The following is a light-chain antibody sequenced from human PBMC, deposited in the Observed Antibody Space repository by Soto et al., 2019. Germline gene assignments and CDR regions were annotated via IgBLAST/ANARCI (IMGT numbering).Light chain of an antibody. Sequence: ENVLTQSPGTLSLSPGERATLSCRASQSVSSSYLAWYQQKPGQAPRLLIYGASSRATGIPDRFSGSGSGTDFTLTISRLEPEDFAVYYCQQYGSSPLYTFGQGTQLEIK. CDR1: QSVSSSY. V-gene: IGKV3-20*01. J-gene: IGKJ2*01. CDR3: QQYGSSPLYT. CDR2: GAS.